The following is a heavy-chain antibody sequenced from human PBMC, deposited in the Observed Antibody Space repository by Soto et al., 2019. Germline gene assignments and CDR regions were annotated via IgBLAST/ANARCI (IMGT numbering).Heavy chain of an antibody. Sequence: GGSLRLSCAASGFTFSSYGMHWVRQAPGKGLEWVAVIWYDGSNKYYADSVKGRFTISRDNSKNTLYLQMNSLRAEDTAVYYCARDSQVQLERFDDYYYYMDVWGKGTTVTVSS. CDR3: ARDSQVQLERFDDYYYYMDV. CDR1: GFTFSSYG. J-gene: IGHJ6*03. CDR2: IWYDGSNK. D-gene: IGHD1-1*01. V-gene: IGHV3-33*01.